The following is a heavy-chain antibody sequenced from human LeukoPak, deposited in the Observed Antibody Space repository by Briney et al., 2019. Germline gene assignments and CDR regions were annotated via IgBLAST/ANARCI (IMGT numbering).Heavy chain of an antibody. CDR3: AKDPGYSSGWYQDY. Sequence: PGGSLRLSCAASGFTFSSYVMSWVRQAPGKGLEWVSAISGSGGSTYYADSVKGRFTISRDNSKNTLYLQMNSLRAEDTAVYYCAKDPGYSSGWYQDYWGQGTLVTVSS. D-gene: IGHD6-19*01. J-gene: IGHJ4*02. V-gene: IGHV3-23*01. CDR1: GFTFSSYV. CDR2: ISGSGGST.